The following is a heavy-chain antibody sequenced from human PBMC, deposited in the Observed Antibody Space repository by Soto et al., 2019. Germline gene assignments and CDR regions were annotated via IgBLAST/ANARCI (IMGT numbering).Heavy chain of an antibody. D-gene: IGHD2-2*01. J-gene: IGHJ6*02. CDR1: GYTFTSYG. Sequence: GASVKVSCKASGYTFTSYGISWVRQPPGQGLEWMGWISAYNGNTNYAQKLQGRVTMTTDTSTSTAYMELRSLRSDDTAVYYCARFFQEDIVVVSDFGMDVWGQGTTVTVSS. CDR2: ISAYNGNT. V-gene: IGHV1-18*01. CDR3: ARFFQEDIVVVSDFGMDV.